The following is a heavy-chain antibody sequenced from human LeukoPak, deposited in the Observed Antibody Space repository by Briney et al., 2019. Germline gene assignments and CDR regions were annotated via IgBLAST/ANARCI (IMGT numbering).Heavy chain of an antibody. CDR3: ASLSGYYNSGSYYKGSD. CDR2: IYYSGST. J-gene: IGHJ4*02. D-gene: IGHD3-10*01. Sequence: SETLSLTCTVSGGSISSHYWSWIRQPPGKGLEWIGYIYYSGSTNYNPSLKSRVTISVDTSKNQLSLKLSSVTAADTAVYYCASLSGYYNSGSYYKGSDWGQGTLVSVSS. CDR1: GGSISSHY. V-gene: IGHV4-59*11.